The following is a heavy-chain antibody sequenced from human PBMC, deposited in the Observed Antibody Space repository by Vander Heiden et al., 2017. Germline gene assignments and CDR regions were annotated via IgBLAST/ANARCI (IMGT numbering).Heavy chain of an antibody. CDR3: ARDRDGSTTVVPLDY. CDR1: GGSINRYY. D-gene: IGHD2-15*01. J-gene: IGHJ4*02. CDR2: IYYSGST. Sequence: VQLQHSGPGLVKLSATLSLTLSVSGGSINRYYWSWIRQTPGKGLQWIGYIYYSGSTNDNPSLKGRVTMSVDTSKNQFSLKLTSVTAADTGVYYCARDRDGSTTVVPLDYWGQGTLVTVSS. V-gene: IGHV4-59*01.